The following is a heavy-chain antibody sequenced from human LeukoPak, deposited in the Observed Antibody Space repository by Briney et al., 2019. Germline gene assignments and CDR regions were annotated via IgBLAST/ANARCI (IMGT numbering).Heavy chain of an antibody. D-gene: IGHD4-17*01. V-gene: IGHV3-53*01. CDR1: GFTVTSNY. Sequence: PGGSLRLSCAAYGFTVTSNYITWVRQAPGKGLEWVSIIYSGGKTFYGDSVKGRFTTSRHNSKNTVFLQMNSLRPDDTALYYSAPEPYGDHDVAFDIWGQGTMVTASS. CDR2: IYSGGKT. J-gene: IGHJ3*02. CDR3: APEPYGDHDVAFDI.